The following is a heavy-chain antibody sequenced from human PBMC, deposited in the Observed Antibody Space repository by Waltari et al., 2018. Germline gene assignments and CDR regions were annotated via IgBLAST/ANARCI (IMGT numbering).Heavy chain of an antibody. CDR1: GGSISSSSYY. CDR2: IYYSGST. Sequence: QLQLQESGPGLVKPSETLSLTCTVSGGSISSSSYYWGWLRQPPGKGLEWIGSIYYSGSTYYNPSLKSRVTISVDTSKNQFSLKLSSVTAADTAVYYCARAETVTTGGSFDIWGQGTMVTVSS. CDR3: ARAETVTTGGSFDI. D-gene: IGHD4-17*01. J-gene: IGHJ3*02. V-gene: IGHV4-39*07.